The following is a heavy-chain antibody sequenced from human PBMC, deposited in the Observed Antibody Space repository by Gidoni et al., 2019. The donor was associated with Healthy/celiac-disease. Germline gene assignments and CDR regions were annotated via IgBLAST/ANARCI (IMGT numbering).Heavy chain of an antibody. J-gene: IGHJ4*02. CDR2: ISGSGGST. V-gene: IGHV3-23*01. D-gene: IGHD5-18*01. Sequence: EVQLLESGGGLVQPGGSLRLSCAASVFTFSSYAMSWVRQAPGKGLGWVSAISGSGGSTYYADSVKGRFTISRDNSKNTLYLQMNSLRAEDTAVYYCAKVDTAMVGDFDYWGQGTLVTVSS. CDR1: VFTFSSYA. CDR3: AKVDTAMVGDFDY.